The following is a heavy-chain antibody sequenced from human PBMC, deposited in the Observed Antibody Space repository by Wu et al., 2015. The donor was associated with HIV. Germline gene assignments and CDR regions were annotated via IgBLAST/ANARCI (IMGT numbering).Heavy chain of an antibody. Sequence: QVQLVQSGAEVKKPGASVKVSCKASGYTFTSYYIHWLRQAPGQGLEWMAWITPNSGGXNSAQMFQGRVTMTRDTSITTAYLELSSLTSEDTAVYYCVRGARGMPKGAFEIWGQGTLVIVSS. D-gene: IGHD3-16*01. CDR2: ITPNSGGX. CDR1: GYTFTSYY. CDR3: VRGARGMPKGAFEI. V-gene: IGHV1-2*02. J-gene: IGHJ3*02.